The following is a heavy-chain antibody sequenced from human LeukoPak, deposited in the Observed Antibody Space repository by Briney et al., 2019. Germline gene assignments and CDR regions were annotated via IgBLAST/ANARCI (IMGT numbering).Heavy chain of an antibody. CDR2: INSDSGDT. CDR1: GYSFTGYY. Sequence: GASVKVSCKASGYSFTGYYLNWVRQAPGQGGEWMGWINSDSGDTKYAQKFQGRVTMTRDTSISTAYMELSSLMSDDMAVYYCARDQGDYYCSSTTCSGGAFDFWGQGTMVTVSS. J-gene: IGHJ3*01. D-gene: IGHD2-2*01. CDR3: ARDQGDYYCSSTTCSGGAFDF. V-gene: IGHV1-2*02.